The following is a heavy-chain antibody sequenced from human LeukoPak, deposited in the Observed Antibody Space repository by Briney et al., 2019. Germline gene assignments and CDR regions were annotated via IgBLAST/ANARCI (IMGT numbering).Heavy chain of an antibody. V-gene: IGHV1-2*02. D-gene: IGHD4-17*01. CDR1: GYSFTGYY. J-gene: IGHJ4*02. CDR3: ARGGYGDRIDY. CDR2: INPNSGGT. Sequence: ASMKVSCKASGYSFTGYYMHWVRQAPGQGLEWMGCINPNSGGTDYAQKFQGRVTMTRDTSISTAYMELSRLTSDDTAVYYCARGGYGDRIDYWGQGTLVSVSS.